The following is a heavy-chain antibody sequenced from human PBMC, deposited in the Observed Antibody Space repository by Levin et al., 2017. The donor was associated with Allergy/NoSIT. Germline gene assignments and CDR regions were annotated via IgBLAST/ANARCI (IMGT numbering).Heavy chain of an antibody. CDR3: ARQVMITFGGVIGALDY. D-gene: IGHD3-16*02. V-gene: IGHV5-51*01. CDR2: IYPGDSDT. CDR1: GYSFTSYW. J-gene: IGHJ4*02. Sequence: GESLKISCKGSGYSFTSYWIGWVRQMPGKGLEWMGIIYPGDSDTRYSPSFQGQVTISADKSISTAYLQWSSLKASDTAMYYCARQVMITFGGVIGALDYWGQGTLVTVSS.